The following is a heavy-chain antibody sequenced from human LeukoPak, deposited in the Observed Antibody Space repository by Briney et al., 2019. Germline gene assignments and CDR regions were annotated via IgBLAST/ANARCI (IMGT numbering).Heavy chain of an antibody. CDR2: MNPNSGNT. J-gene: IGHJ5*02. CDR3: ARHERCSSINCIYNWFDP. Sequence: ASVKVSCKASGYTFTSYDINWVRQATGQGLEWMGWMNPNSGNTGYAQKFQGRVTMTRNTSISTAYMELSSLRSEDTAVYYCARHERCSSINCIYNWFDPWGQGTLVIVSS. V-gene: IGHV1-8*01. CDR1: GYTFTSYD. D-gene: IGHD2-2*01.